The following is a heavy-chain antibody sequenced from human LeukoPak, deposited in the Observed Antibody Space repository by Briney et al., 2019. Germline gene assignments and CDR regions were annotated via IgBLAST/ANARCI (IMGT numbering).Heavy chain of an antibody. CDR3: AKVPEMATIRDAFDI. V-gene: IGHV3-23*01. CDR2: ISGSGGST. CDR1: GFTFSSYA. J-gene: IGHJ3*02. Sequence: TGGSLRLSCAASGFTFSSYAMSWVRQAPGKGLEWVSAISGSGGSTYYADSVKGRFTISRDNSKNTLYLQMNSLRAEDTAVYYCAKVPEMATIRDAFDIWGQGTMVTVSS. D-gene: IGHD5-24*01.